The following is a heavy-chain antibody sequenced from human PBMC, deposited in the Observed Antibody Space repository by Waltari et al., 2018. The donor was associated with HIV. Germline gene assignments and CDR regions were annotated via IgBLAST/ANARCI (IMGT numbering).Heavy chain of an antibody. CDR2: IYYSGRT. J-gene: IGHJ4*02. CDR1: GGSISSSSYY. Sequence: QLQLQESGPGLVKPSETLSLTCTVSGGSISSSSYYWGWIRQSPGKGLEWIGSIYYSGRTYYNPSLKSRVTISVDTSKNQFSLKLSSVTAADTAVYYCARALGYYDSSGYYYSHKSVFDYWGQGTLVTVSS. D-gene: IGHD3-22*01. V-gene: IGHV4-39*07. CDR3: ARALGYYDSSGYYYSHKSVFDY.